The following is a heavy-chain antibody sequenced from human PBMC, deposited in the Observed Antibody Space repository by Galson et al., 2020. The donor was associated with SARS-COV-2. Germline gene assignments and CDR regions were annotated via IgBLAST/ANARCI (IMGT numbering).Heavy chain of an antibody. CDR3: ARSIAGVTMGLDS. V-gene: IGHV3-15*01. CDR2: IKSKIHGGTT. D-gene: IGHD1-26*01. J-gene: IGHJ4*02. CDR1: GFTFSNAW. Sequence: GESLKISCAASGFTFSNAWMSWVRQAPGKGLEWVGRIKSKIHGGTTDYAAPVKGRFTISRDDSKNTLYLQMNSLKTEDTAVYYCARSIAGVTMGLDSWGQGTLVTVSS.